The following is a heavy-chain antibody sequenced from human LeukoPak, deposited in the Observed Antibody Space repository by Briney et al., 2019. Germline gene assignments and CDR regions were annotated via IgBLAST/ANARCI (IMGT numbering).Heavy chain of an antibody. Sequence: SSETLSLTCTVSGGSISSYYWGWIRQPAGTALEWIGRIYTSGTITYNPSLESRVTMSVDTSKNQFSLKLSSVTAADTAVYYCARDSGTTGEVKFDPWGQGTLVTVSS. CDR1: GGSISSYY. D-gene: IGHD3-10*01. CDR3: ARDSGTTGEVKFDP. V-gene: IGHV4-4*07. J-gene: IGHJ5*02. CDR2: IYTSGTI.